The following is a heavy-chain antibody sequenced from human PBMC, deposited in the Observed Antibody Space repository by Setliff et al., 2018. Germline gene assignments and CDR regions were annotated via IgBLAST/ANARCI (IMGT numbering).Heavy chain of an antibody. J-gene: IGHJ4*02. Sequence: ASVKVSCKASGYTFINYELGATGPWTRLEWMGWINTNTGNPTYAQGFTGRFVFSLDTSVSTAYLQISSLKAEDTAVYYCARTDLRYQTDYWGQGTLVTVSS. V-gene: IGHV7-4-1*02. D-gene: IGHD2-2*01. CDR2: INTNTGNP. CDR1: GYTFINY. CDR3: ARTDLRYQTDY.